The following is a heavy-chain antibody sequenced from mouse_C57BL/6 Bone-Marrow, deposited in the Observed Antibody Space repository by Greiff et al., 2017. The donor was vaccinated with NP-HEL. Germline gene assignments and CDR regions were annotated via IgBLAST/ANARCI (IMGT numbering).Heavy chain of an antibody. Sequence: QVQLQQPGAELVMPGASVKLSCKASGYTFTSYWMHWVKQRPGQGLEWIGEIDPSDSYPNYNQKFTGKSTLTVDKSSSTAYMQLSSLTSEDSAVYYCARWGYYCSSYPYWYFDVWGTGTTVTVSS. CDR1: GYTFTSYW. V-gene: IGHV1-69*01. D-gene: IGHD1-1*01. J-gene: IGHJ1*03. CDR2: IDPSDSYP. CDR3: ARWGYYCSSYPYWYFDV.